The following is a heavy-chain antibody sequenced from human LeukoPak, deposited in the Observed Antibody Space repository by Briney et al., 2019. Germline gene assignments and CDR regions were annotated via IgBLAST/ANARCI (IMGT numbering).Heavy chain of an antibody. CDR2: ISYDGSNK. D-gene: IGHD5-18*01. CDR3: AKEQIQLIPDY. CDR1: GFTFSSYG. V-gene: IGHV3-30*18. J-gene: IGHJ4*02. Sequence: PGGSLRLSCAASGFTFSSYGMHWVRQAPGKGLEWVAVISYDGSNKYYADSVKGRFTISRDNSKNTLYLQMNSLRAEDTAVYYCAKEQIQLIPDYWGLGTLVTVSS.